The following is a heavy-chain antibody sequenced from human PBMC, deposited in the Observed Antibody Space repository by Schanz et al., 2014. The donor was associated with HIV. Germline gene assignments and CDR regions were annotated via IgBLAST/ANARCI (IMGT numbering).Heavy chain of an antibody. Sequence: QVQLVESGGGVVQPGRSLRLSCAASGFTFSSYGIHWVRQAPGKGLEGEAVESYDGSNKYYADSVKGRFTISRDNSKNTLYLQMNSLRAEDTAVYFCARDQTTINYYYYALDVWGQGTTVTVSS. V-gene: IGHV3-30*03. CDR3: ARDQTTINYYYYALDV. CDR2: ESYDGSNK. D-gene: IGHD1-1*01. J-gene: IGHJ6*02. CDR1: GFTFSSYG.